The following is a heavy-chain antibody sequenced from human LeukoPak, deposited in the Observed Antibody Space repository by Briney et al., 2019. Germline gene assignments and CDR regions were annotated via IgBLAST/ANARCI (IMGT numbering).Heavy chain of an antibody. D-gene: IGHD6-13*01. CDR2: IIPIFGTA. Sequence: SVKVSCKASGGTFSSYAISWVRQAPGQGLEWMGGIIPIFGTANYAQKFQGRVTITADESTSTAYMELSSLRSEDTAVYYCARDRSPGIAAGNDAFDIWGQGTMVTVPS. J-gene: IGHJ3*02. CDR1: GGTFSSYA. CDR3: ARDRSPGIAAGNDAFDI. V-gene: IGHV1-69*13.